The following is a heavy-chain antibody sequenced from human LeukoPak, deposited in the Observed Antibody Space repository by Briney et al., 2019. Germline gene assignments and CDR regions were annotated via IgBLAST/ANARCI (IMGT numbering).Heavy chain of an antibody. V-gene: IGHV5-51*01. J-gene: IGHJ4*02. CDR1: GYSFTSYW. Sequence: GESLKISCKGSGYSFTSYWIGWVRQMPGKGLEWMGIIYPGDSDTRYSPSFQGQVTISADKSISTAYLQWSSLKASDTAMYYCARLLGLTSRGWDYFDYWGQGTLATVSS. CDR2: IYPGDSDT. D-gene: IGHD1-26*01. CDR3: ARLLGLTSRGWDYFDY.